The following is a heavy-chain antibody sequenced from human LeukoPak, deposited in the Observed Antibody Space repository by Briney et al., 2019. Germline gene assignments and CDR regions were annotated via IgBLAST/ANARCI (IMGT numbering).Heavy chain of an antibody. CDR3: ARAGLLWFGESYFDY. CDR2: ISSSSSTI. Sequence: GGSLRLSCAASGFTFSRYNMNWVRQAPGKGLEWVSYISSSSSTIYYADSVKGRFTISRDNAKNSLYLQMNSLRAEDTAVYYCARAGLLWFGESYFDYWGQGTLVTVSS. CDR1: GFTFSRYN. V-gene: IGHV3-48*01. D-gene: IGHD3-10*01. J-gene: IGHJ4*02.